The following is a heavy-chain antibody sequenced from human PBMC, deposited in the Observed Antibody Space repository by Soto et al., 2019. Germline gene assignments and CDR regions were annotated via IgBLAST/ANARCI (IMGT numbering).Heavy chain of an antibody. CDR3: AKVVAAAGISY. D-gene: IGHD6-13*01. CDR1: GFTFSSYA. CDR2: ISGSGGST. V-gene: IGHV3-23*01. J-gene: IGHJ4*02. Sequence: VQLLESGGGLVQPGGSLRLSCAASGFTFSSYAMSWVRQAPGKGLEWVSVISGSGGSTHYADSVKGRFTISRDNSKNTLYLQMNSLRAEDTAVYYCAKVVAAAGISYWGQGTLVTVSS.